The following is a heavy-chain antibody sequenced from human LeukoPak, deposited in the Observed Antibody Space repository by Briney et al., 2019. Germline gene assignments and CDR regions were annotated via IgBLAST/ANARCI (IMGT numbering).Heavy chain of an antibody. CDR1: GGSISSYY. CDR2: IYYSGST. CDR3: ARESNWNHPYYYYYYMDV. V-gene: IGHV4-59*12. D-gene: IGHD1-1*01. Sequence: PSETLSLTCTVSGGSISSYYWSWIPQPPGKGLEWIGYIYYSGSTNYNPSLKSRVTISVDTSKNQFSLKLSSVTAADTAVYYCARESNWNHPYYYYYYMDVWGKGTTVTVSS. J-gene: IGHJ6*03.